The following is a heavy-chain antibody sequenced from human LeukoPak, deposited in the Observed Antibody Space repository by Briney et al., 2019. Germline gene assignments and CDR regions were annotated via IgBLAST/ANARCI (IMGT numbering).Heavy chain of an antibody. CDR1: GYPFTTYD. V-gene: IGHV1-8*03. CDR3: ATGGIAAAPPEY. Sequence: ASVTVSFTASGYPFTTYDINWVRQATGQGLEWMGWMDPNNENTGFAQKFQGRVTITRNTSISTAYMELSSLTSEDTAVYYCATGGIAAAPPEYWGQGTLVTVSS. D-gene: IGHD6-25*01. CDR2: MDPNNENT. J-gene: IGHJ4*02.